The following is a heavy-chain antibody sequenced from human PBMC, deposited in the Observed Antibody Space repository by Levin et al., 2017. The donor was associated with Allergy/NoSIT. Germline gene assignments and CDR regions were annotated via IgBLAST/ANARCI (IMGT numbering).Heavy chain of an antibody. Sequence: ASETLSLTCTVSGGSISSGGYYWSWIRQHPGKGLEWIGYIYYSGSTYYNPSLKSRVTISVDTSKNQFSLKLSSVTAADTAVYYCARAAAAGIYYWGQGTLVTVSS. J-gene: IGHJ4*02. CDR3: ARAAAAGIYY. V-gene: IGHV4-31*03. CDR1: GGSISSGGYY. CDR2: IYYSGST. D-gene: IGHD6-13*01.